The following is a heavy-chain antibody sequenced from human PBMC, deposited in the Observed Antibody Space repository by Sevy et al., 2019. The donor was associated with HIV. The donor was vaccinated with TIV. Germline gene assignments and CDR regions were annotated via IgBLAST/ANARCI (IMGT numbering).Heavy chain of an antibody. V-gene: IGHV3-53*01. D-gene: IGHD2-2*01. CDR1: GFTVSSNY. CDR3: ARVVPAALAADWFDP. Sequence: GGSLRLSCAASGFTVSSNYMSRVRQAPWKGLEWVSVIYSGGSTYYADSVKGRFTISRDNSKNTLYLQMNSLRAEDTAVYYCARVVPAALAADWFDPWGQGTLVTVSS. CDR2: IYSGGST. J-gene: IGHJ5*02.